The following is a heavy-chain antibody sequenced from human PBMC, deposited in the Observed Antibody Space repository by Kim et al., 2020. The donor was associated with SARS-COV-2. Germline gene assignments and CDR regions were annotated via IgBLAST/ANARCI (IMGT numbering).Heavy chain of an antibody. CDR1: GFTFSSYD. CDR2: ISYDGSNK. CDR3: ARARPLYDSSGYYPLKY. D-gene: IGHD3-22*01. V-gene: IGHV3-30-3*01. Sequence: GGSLRLSCAASGFTFSSYDMHWVRQAPGKGLEWVAVISYDGSNKYYADSVKGRFTISRDNSKNTLYLQMNSLRAEDTAVYYCARARPLYDSSGYYPLKYWGQGTLVTVSS. J-gene: IGHJ4*02.